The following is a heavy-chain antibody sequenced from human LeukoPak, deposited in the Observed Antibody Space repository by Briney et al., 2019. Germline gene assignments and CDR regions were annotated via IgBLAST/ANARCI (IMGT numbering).Heavy chain of an antibody. D-gene: IGHD2-21*01. Sequence: GGSLRLSCAASGFTFSDYYMSWIRQAPGKGLEWVSAISSTGAGTYYADSVKGRFTISRDNSKNTLYLQMNGLRAEDTAVYYCAKGGIYAFDYWGQGTLVTVSS. CDR2: ISSTGAGT. CDR3: AKGGIYAFDY. J-gene: IGHJ4*02. CDR1: GFTFSDYY. V-gene: IGHV3-23*01.